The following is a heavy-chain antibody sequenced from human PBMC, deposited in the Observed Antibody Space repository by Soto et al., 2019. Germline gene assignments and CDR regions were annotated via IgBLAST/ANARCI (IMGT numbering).Heavy chain of an antibody. Sequence: PGESLKISCKGSGYSFTSYWIAWVRQMPGKGLEWMGIIYPVDSDTRYNPSFRGQVTISADKSISTAYLQWSSLKASDTAMYYCARVLRSGYLAFFYYDMDVWGQGTTVTVPS. V-gene: IGHV5-51*01. CDR3: ARVLRSGYLAFFYYDMDV. CDR2: IYPVDSDT. J-gene: IGHJ6*02. CDR1: GYSFTSYW. D-gene: IGHD5-12*01.